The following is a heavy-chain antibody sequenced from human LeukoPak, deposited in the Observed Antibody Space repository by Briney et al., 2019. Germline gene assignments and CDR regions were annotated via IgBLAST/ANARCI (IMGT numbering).Heavy chain of an antibody. CDR3: AGTSLVPAAPNWFDP. J-gene: IGHJ5*02. CDR2: IYTSGST. Sequence: SETLSLTCTVSGGSISSGSYYWSWVRQPAGTGLEWIGRIYTSGSTNYNPSLKSRVTISVKTSKNQCSLKLSSVPAADTAVYYCAGTSLVPAAPNWFDPWGQGTLVTVSS. D-gene: IGHD2-2*01. CDR1: GGSISSGSYY. V-gene: IGHV4-61*02.